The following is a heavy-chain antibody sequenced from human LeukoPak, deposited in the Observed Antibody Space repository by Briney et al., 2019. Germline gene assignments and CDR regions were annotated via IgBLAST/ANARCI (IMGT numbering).Heavy chain of an antibody. CDR2: IYSGGST. CDR3: ASFRVLRFLEWLPPAPGDY. V-gene: IGHV3-53*01. J-gene: IGHJ4*02. D-gene: IGHD3-3*01. Sequence: GGSLRLSCAASGFTVSSNYMSWVRQAPGKGMEWVSDIYSGGSTYYADSVKGRFTISRDNSKNTLYLQMNSLRAEDTAVYYCASFRVLRFLEWLPPAPGDYWGQGTLVTVSS. CDR1: GFTVSSNY.